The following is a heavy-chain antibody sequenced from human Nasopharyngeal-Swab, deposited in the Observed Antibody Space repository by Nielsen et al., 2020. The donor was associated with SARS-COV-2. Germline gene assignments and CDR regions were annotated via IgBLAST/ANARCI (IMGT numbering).Heavy chain of an antibody. CDR3: ARTSGVAGTSYYYYYGMDV. J-gene: IGHJ6*02. V-gene: IGHV2-70*11. CDR1: GFSLSTSGMC. D-gene: IGHD6-19*01. CDR2: IDWDDDK. Sequence: SGPTLVKPTQTRTLTCTFSGFSLSTSGMCVSWIRQPPGKALEWLARIDWDDDKYYSTSLKTRPTISKDTSKNQVVLTMTNMDPVDTATYYCARTSGVAGTSYYYYYGMDVWGQGTTVTVSS.